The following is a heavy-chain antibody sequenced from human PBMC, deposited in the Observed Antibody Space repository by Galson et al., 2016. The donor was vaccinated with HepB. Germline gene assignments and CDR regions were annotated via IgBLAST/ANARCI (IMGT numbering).Heavy chain of an antibody. CDR1: GFTVSRKY. D-gene: IGHD3-3*01. V-gene: IGHV3-53*04. J-gene: IGHJ6*02. CDR3: ARAYDFWSGRYYYCMDV. CDR2: IYSADTGGTT. Sequence: SLRLSCAASGFTVSRKYMTWVRQAPGKGLEWVSVIYSADTGGTTYYADSVKGRFTISRHNSKNTLYLQMNRRRHEDTAVYYCARAYDFWSGRYYYCMDVWGQGTTVTVS.